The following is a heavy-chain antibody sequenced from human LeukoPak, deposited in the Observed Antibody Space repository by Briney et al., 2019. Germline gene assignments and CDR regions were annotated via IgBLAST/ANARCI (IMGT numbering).Heavy chain of an antibody. CDR2: VYYTGSS. V-gene: IGHV4-59*01. D-gene: IGHD3-10*01. J-gene: IGHJ4*02. CDR1: GGSISNYY. CDR3: AGYGSGSYYKAFDF. Sequence: SETLSLTCTVSGGSISNYYWSWIRQPPGKGLEWIGYVYYTGSSYYNPSLKSRATTSIDMSKNQFSLKLTSMTAADTAVYYCAGYGSGSYYKAFDFWGQGILVTVSS.